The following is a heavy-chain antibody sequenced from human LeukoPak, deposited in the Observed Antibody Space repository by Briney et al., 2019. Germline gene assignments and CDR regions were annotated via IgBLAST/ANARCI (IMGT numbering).Heavy chain of an antibody. CDR1: GYTFTGYY. CDR3: ARGALRFLEWLSPLDY. D-gene: IGHD3-3*01. Sequence: ATVKVSCKASGYTFTGYYMHWVRQAPGQGLEWMGWINPNSGGTNYAQKFQGRVTMTRDTSISTAYMELSRLRSDDTAVYYCARGALRFLEWLSPLDYWGQGTLVTVSS. J-gene: IGHJ4*02. V-gene: IGHV1-2*02. CDR2: INPNSGGT.